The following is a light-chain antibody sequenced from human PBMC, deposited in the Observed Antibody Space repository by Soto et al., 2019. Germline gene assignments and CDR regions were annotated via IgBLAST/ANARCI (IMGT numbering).Light chain of an antibody. J-gene: IGKJ1*01. V-gene: IGKV1-39*01. CDR3: HQSDSLPST. CDR1: QSINNY. Sequence: DIQMTQSPSSLSASVGDTVTITCRASQSINNYLNWYQQKPGKAPNLLIYGASSLQSGVPSRFSGSGSETDFTLTISSLQPEDFATYYCHQSDSLPSTFGQGTKVEVK. CDR2: GAS.